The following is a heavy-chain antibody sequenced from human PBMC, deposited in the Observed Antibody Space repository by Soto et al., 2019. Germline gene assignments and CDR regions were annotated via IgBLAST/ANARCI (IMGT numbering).Heavy chain of an antibody. V-gene: IGHV4-31*03. CDR1: GGSISSGGYY. CDR2: IYYSGST. D-gene: IGHD3-3*01. Sequence: QVQLQESGPGLVKPSQTLSLTCTVSGGSISSGGYYWSWIRQHPGKGLEWIGYIYYSGSTYYNPSLRSRVTISVDTSKNQFSLKLSSVTDADTAVYYCARGAGRLRFLEWLAYYFDYWGQGTLVTVSS. CDR3: ARGAGRLRFLEWLAYYFDY. J-gene: IGHJ4*02.